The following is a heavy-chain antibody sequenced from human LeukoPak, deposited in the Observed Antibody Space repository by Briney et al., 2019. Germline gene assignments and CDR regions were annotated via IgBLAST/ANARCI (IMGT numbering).Heavy chain of an antibody. CDR3: ASGDYGAGSPVMRY. V-gene: IGHV4-4*07. J-gene: IGHJ4*01. CDR1: DDSINSYW. CDR2: IYTSGTT. D-gene: IGHD3-10*01. Sequence: PSETLSLTCTVSDDSINSYWWSWLRQPAGKGLEWLGRIYTSGTTNYNLSLKSRVTMSVDTSKNQFSLKLTSVTAADTAVYYCASGDYGAGSPVMRYWGHGTLVIVSS.